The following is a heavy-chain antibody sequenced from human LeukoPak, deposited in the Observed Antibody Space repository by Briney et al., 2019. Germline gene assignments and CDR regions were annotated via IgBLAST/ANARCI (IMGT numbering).Heavy chain of an antibody. CDR3: ARDANGVLGDY. CDR1: GYTFSSYG. V-gene: IGHV1-18*01. Sequence: ASVKVSCKASGYTFSSYGISWVRQAPGQGLEWMGWISVYSGNTNYAQRFRDRVTMTTDTSTTTAYMELRSLRSDDTAMYYCARDANGVLGDYWGQGTLVTVSS. D-gene: IGHD2-8*01. CDR2: ISVYSGNT. J-gene: IGHJ4*02.